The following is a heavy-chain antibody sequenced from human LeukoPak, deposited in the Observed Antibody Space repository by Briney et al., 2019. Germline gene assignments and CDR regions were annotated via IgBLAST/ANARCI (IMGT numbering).Heavy chain of an antibody. V-gene: IGHV1-69*04. D-gene: IGHD4-17*01. Sequence: ASVKVSCKASGGTLNSYAISWVRQAPGQGLEWMGRIFPLVSITNYAKKFQDRVTITADKSTSTAYMELNSLRFEDTAVYYCAKDYGDSFKRHWYFDLWGRGTLVTVSS. J-gene: IGHJ2*01. CDR2: IFPLVSIT. CDR1: GGTLNSYA. CDR3: AKDYGDSFKRHWYFDL.